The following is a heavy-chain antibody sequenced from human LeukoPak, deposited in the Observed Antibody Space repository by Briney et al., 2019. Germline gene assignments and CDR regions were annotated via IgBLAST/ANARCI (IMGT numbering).Heavy chain of an antibody. Sequence: GASVKVSCKASGYSFTDYYMHWVRQAPGQGLEWMGWINPNTGGTKYAQKFQDRVTMTRDTSISTAYMELRRLRSDDTAVYYCARVPIRIAVAGCWFDPWGQGTLVTVSS. J-gene: IGHJ5*02. V-gene: IGHV1-2*02. CDR1: GYSFTDYY. CDR2: INPNTGGT. D-gene: IGHD6-19*01. CDR3: ARVPIRIAVAGCWFDP.